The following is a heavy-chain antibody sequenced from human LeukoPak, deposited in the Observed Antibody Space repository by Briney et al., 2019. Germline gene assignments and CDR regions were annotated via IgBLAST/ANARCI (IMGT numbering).Heavy chain of an antibody. J-gene: IGHJ4*02. D-gene: IGHD3-22*01. V-gene: IGHV3-48*03. CDR1: GFTFSSYE. CDR2: ISTSGSTI. CDR3: ARDGPAYYDSSGYSDY. Sequence: GGSPRLSCAASGFTFSSYEMNWVRQAPGKGLEWVSYISTSGSTIYYADSVKGRFTISRDNAKNSLYLQMNSLRAEDTAVYYCARDGPAYYDSSGYSDYWGQGTLVTVSS.